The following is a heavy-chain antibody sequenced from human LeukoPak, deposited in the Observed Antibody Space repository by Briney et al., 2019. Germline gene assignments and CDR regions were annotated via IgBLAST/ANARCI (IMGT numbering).Heavy chain of an antibody. V-gene: IGHV4-59*01. CDR1: GGSINSYY. Sequence: PSETLSLTCTVSGGSINSYYWSWIRQPPGKGLEWIGYIYYSGSANYNPSLKSRVSISVDTSKNQYSLRLNSVTAADTAVYYCARSTVVGATCWFDPWGQGTLVTVSS. CDR3: ARSTVVGATCWFDP. D-gene: IGHD1-26*01. J-gene: IGHJ5*02. CDR2: IYYSGSA.